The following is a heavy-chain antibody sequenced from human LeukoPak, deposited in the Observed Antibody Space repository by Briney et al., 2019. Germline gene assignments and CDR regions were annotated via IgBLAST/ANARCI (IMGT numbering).Heavy chain of an antibody. CDR2: IYYSGST. Sequence: SETLSLTCTVSGGSISSSSYYWGWIRQPPGKGLEWIGSIYYSGSTNYNPSLKSRVTISVDTSKNQFSLKLSSVTAADTAVYYCARHATGSGIVDYWGQGTLVTVSS. V-gene: IGHV4-39*01. J-gene: IGHJ4*02. CDR1: GGSISSSSYY. CDR3: ARHATGSGIVDY. D-gene: IGHD3-10*01.